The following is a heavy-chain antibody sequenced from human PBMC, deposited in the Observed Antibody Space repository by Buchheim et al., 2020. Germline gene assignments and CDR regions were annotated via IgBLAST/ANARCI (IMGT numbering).Heavy chain of an antibody. CDR3: AREGEQYYDFWRGYSARPSNYYGMDV. V-gene: IGHV3-7*01. Sequence: EVQLVESGGGLVQPGGSLRLSCAASGFTFSSYWMSWVRQAPGKGLEWVANIKQDGSEKYYVDSVKGRFTISRDNAKNSLYLQMNSLRAEDTAVYYCAREGEQYYDFWRGYSARPSNYYGMDVWGQGTT. J-gene: IGHJ6*02. D-gene: IGHD3-3*01. CDR2: IKQDGSEK. CDR1: GFTFSSYW.